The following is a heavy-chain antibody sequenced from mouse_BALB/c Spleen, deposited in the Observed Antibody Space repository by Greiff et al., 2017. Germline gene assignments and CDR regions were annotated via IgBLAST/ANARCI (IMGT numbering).Heavy chain of an antibody. Sequence: DVHLVESGGGLVQPGGSRKLSCAASGFSFSSFGMHWVRQAPEKGLEWVAYISSGSSTIYYADTVKGRFTISRDNPKNTLFLQMTSLRSEDTAMYYCAREGLRRLFDYWGQGTTLTVSS. J-gene: IGHJ2*01. V-gene: IGHV5-17*02. CDR2: ISSGSSTI. CDR3: AREGLRRLFDY. D-gene: IGHD2-4*01. CDR1: GFSFSSFG.